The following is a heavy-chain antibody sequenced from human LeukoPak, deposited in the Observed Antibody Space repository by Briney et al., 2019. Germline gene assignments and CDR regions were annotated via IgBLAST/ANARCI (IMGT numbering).Heavy chain of an antibody. J-gene: IGHJ3*02. CDR3: ARVEDAFDI. CDR2: ISGSGGST. Sequence: GGSLRLSCAASGFTVSSNYMSWVRQAPGKGLEWVSAISGSGGSTYYADSVKGRFTISRDNAKNSLYLQMNSLRAEDTAVYYCARVEDAFDIWGQGTMVTVSS. CDR1: GFTVSSNY. V-gene: IGHV3-21*01.